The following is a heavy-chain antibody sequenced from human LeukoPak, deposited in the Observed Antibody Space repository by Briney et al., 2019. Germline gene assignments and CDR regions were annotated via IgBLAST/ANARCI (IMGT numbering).Heavy chain of an antibody. Sequence: GEALKISCKGSGYSFTSYWIGWVRQMPGKGLEWMGIIYPGDSDTRYSPSFQGQVTISADKSISTAYLQWSSLKASDTAMYYCARLGPKTPYYDYVWGSYRYDAFDIWGQGTMVTVSS. V-gene: IGHV5-51*01. D-gene: IGHD3-16*02. CDR2: IYPGDSDT. CDR1: GYSFTSYW. CDR3: ARLGPKTPYYDYVWGSYRYDAFDI. J-gene: IGHJ3*02.